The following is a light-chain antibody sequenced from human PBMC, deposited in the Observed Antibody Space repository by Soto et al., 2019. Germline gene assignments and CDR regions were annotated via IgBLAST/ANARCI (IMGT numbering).Light chain of an antibody. Sequence: DIQMTQSPSSLSASVGDRVTITCRASQNIRSYLNWYQVKSGKTPKNLLYGASSLQTGVPSRFSGSGSGTDFTLTISCLPPEDFATYYCQQSYILPLTFGGGTRVDMK. CDR2: GAS. J-gene: IGKJ4*01. CDR3: QQSYILPLT. V-gene: IGKV1-39*01. CDR1: QNIRSY.